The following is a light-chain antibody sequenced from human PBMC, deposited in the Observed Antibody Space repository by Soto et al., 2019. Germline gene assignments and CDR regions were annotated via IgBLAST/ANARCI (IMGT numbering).Light chain of an antibody. V-gene: IGKV3-11*01. CDR3: QHRSNWPRT. CDR1: QSVSSY. J-gene: IGKJ1*01. Sequence: EIVLTQSPATLSLSPGERATLSCRASQSVSSYLAWYQQKPGRAPRLLIYDASNRAAGIPARFSGSGSGTDFTLTISSLEPEDFALYYCQHRSNWPRTFGQGTKVDIK. CDR2: DAS.